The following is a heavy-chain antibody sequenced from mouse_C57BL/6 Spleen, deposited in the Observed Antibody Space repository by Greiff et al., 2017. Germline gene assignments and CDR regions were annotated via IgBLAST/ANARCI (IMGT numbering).Heavy chain of an antibody. D-gene: IGHD2-3*01. J-gene: IGHJ2*01. Sequence: VQLQESGTELVKPGASVKLSCKASGYTFTSYWMHWVKQRPGQGLEWIGNINPSNGGTNYNEKFKSKATLTVDKSSSTAYMQLSSLTSEDSAVYYCAREKGGYYPFDYWGQGTTLTVSS. CDR2: INPSNGGT. CDR1: GYTFTSYW. CDR3: AREKGGYYPFDY. V-gene: IGHV1-53*01.